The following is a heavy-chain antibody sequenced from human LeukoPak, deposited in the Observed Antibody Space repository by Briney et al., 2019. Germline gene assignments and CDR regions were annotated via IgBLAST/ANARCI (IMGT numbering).Heavy chain of an antibody. D-gene: IGHD3-10*01. Sequence: QPGRSLRLSCAASGFTFSSYAMHWVRQAPGKGLEWVAVISYDGSNKYYADSVKGRFTISRDNSKNTLYLQMNSLRAEDTAVYYCARATYGSNYGMDAWGQGTTVTVSS. CDR3: ARATYGSNYGMDA. J-gene: IGHJ6*02. V-gene: IGHV3-30*04. CDR2: ISYDGSNK. CDR1: GFTFSSYA.